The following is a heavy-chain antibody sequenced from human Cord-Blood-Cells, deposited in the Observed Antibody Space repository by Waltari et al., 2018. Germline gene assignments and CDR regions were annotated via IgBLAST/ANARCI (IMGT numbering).Heavy chain of an antibody. CDR1: GYTFTSYD. V-gene: IGHV1-8*03. CDR2: MNPNSGNT. J-gene: IGHJ3*02. CDR3: ARGNPPKYYDFWSGYYDAFDI. Sequence: QVQLVQSGAEVKKPGASVKVSCKASGYTFTSYDINWVRQATGQGLEWMGWMNPNSGNTGYAQKFQGRVTITRNTSISTAYMELGSLRSEDTAVYYCARGNPPKYYDFWSGYYDAFDIWGQGTMVTVSS. D-gene: IGHD3-3*01.